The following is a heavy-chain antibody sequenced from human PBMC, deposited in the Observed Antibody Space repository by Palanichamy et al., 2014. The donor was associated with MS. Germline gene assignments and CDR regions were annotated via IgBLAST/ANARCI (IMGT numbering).Heavy chain of an antibody. Sequence: QLQLQESGPGLVKPSETLSLTCTVSGDSIASSSYYWGWIRQPPGKGLEWIGSIRFSGRTHYNPSLKSRVTLSVDTSENQVSLNLSSMAAADTAVYYSSRHRLGAQLNYFDYWGQGSVVTVSS. CDR1: GDSIASSSYY. CDR3: SRHRLGAQLNYFDY. CDR2: IRFSGRT. V-gene: IGHV4-39*01. D-gene: IGHD1-26*01. J-gene: IGHJ4*02.